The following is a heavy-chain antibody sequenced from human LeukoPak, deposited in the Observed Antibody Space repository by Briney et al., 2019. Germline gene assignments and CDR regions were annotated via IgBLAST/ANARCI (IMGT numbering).Heavy chain of an antibody. J-gene: IGHJ5*02. CDR3: ARHYGP. CDR1: GGSFSGYY. CDR2: INHSGST. D-gene: IGHD3-16*01. V-gene: IGHV4-34*01. Sequence: SETLSLTCAVYGGSFSGYYWSWIRQPPGKGLEWIGEINHSGSTYYNPSLKSRVTISVDTSRNQFSLNLSSVTAADTAVYYCARHYGPWGQGTLVAVSS.